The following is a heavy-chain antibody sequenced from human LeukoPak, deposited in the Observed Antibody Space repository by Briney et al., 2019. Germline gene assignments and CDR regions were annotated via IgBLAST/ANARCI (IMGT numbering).Heavy chain of an antibody. Sequence: SETLSLTCTVSGGSISSYYWSWIRQPPGKGLEWIGYIYYSGSTNYNPSLKSRVTISVDTSKNQFSLKLSSVTAADTAVYYCARVPLTMIDARYYYYGMDVWGQGTTVTVSS. CDR3: ARVPLTMIDARYYYYGMDV. V-gene: IGHV4-59*01. CDR1: GGSISSYY. J-gene: IGHJ6*02. CDR2: IYYSGST. D-gene: IGHD3-22*01.